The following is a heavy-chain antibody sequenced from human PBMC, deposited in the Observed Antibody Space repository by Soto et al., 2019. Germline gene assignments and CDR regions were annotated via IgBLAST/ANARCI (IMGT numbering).Heavy chain of an antibody. V-gene: IGHV1-69*06. CDR1: GGPFSSYA. Sequence: QVQLVQSGAEVKKPGSSVKVSCKASGGPFSSYAISWVRQAPGQGLEWMGGIVPIFGTANYAQKIQGRVTINADKSTSTAYMELSSLSSEDTAVYYCASLGYSSRPRSWFAPWGQGTLVTVSS. J-gene: IGHJ5*02. CDR3: ASLGYSSRPRSWFAP. CDR2: IVPIFGTA. D-gene: IGHD6-13*01.